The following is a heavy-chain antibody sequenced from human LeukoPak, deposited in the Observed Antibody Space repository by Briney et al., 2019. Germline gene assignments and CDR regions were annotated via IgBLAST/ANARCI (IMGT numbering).Heavy chain of an antibody. J-gene: IGHJ4*02. D-gene: IGHD4-23*01. CDR3: ARVLPKGGNFLFDY. Sequence: SETLSLTCTVSGDSISSYFWSWIRQPPGKGLEWIGYIYYNERSNYNLSLRSRVTISIDTSKNQFSLKLSSVTAADTAVYYCARVLPKGGNFLFDYWGQGTLVTVSS. CDR2: IYYNERS. CDR1: GDSISSYF. V-gene: IGHV4-59*01.